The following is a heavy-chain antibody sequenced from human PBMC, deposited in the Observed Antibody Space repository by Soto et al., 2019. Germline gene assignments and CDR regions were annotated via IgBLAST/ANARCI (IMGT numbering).Heavy chain of an antibody. V-gene: IGHV4-31*03. J-gene: IGHJ4*02. CDR3: ARSGYGDYYILTGHGYFDY. CDR2: IYYSGST. CDR1: GGSISSGGYY. D-gene: IGHD3-9*01. Sequence: QVQLQESGPGLVKPSQTLSLTCTVSGGSISSGGYYWSWIRQHPGKCLEGIGYIYYSGSTYYNPSLKSSVTISVDTSKTQFTLKLSSVTAADTAVYYCARSGYGDYYILTGHGYFDYWGQGTLVTVSS.